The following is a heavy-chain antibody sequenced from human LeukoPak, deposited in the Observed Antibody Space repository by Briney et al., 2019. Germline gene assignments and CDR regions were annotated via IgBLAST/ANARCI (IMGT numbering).Heavy chain of an antibody. D-gene: IGHD6-19*01. CDR1: GDSVSSNSAA. V-gene: IGHV6-1*01. Sequence: SQTPSLTCALSGDSVSSNSAAWNWIRQSPSRGLEWLGRTYYRAKWYNDYAVSVKSRITINPDTSKNQFSLQLNSVTPEDTAVYYCARALAVAGTFYYYGMDVWGQGTTVTVSS. CDR2: TYYRAKWYN. CDR3: ARALAVAGTFYYYGMDV. J-gene: IGHJ6*02.